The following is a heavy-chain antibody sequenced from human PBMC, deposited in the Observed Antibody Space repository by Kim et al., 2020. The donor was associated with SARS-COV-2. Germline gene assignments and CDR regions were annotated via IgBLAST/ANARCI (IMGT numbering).Heavy chain of an antibody. CDR1: GFTFNAYA. Sequence: GGSLRLSCAASGFTFNAYAMNWVRQAPGKGLEWVSHIRCNSESIYYADSVKGRFIISRDNGKNSLSLQMHSLRNEDTAMYYCARVSRPGGSNEIFYYYG. CDR2: IRCNSESI. D-gene: IGHD2-2*01. CDR3: ARVSRPGGSNEIFYYYG. V-gene: IGHV3-48*02. J-gene: IGHJ6*01.